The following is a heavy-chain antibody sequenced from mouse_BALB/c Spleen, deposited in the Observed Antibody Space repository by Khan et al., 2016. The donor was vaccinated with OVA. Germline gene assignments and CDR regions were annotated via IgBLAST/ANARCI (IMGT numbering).Heavy chain of an antibody. Sequence: QVQLMESGPGLVAPSQSLSITCTISGFSLTNYGVHWIRQPPGKGLEWLVVIWSDGSTTYNSALKSRLIISKDNSTSHDFFKMNSLQTDDTAMYFCARQPYYHYNIMDYWGQGTSVTVSS. CDR3: ARQPYYHYNIMDY. V-gene: IGHV2-6-1*01. CDR1: GFSLTNYG. D-gene: IGHD2-10*01. J-gene: IGHJ4*01. CDR2: IWSDGST.